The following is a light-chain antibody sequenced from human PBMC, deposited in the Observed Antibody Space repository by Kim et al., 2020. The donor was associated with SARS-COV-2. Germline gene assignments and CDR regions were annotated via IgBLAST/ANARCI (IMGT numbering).Light chain of an antibody. V-gene: IGKV3-15*01. CDR2: GAS. J-gene: IGKJ2*01. CDR1: QSVSSN. Sequence: VSPGERATPSGRASQSVSSNLAWYQQKPGQAPRLLIYGASTRATGIPARFSGSGSGTEFTLTISSLQSEDFAVYYCQQYNNWPPYTFGQGTKLEIK. CDR3: QQYNNWPPYT.